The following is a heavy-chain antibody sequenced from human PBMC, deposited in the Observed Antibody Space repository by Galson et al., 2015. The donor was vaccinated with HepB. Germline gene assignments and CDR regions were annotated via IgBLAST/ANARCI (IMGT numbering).Heavy chain of an antibody. D-gene: IGHD3-10*01. CDR1: GGTFRSHT. J-gene: IGHJ3*02. CDR3: ARHRGLGSLWFGETNAFDI. Sequence: SAKVSCKASGGTFRSHTVSWVRQAPGQGLEWMGRIIPLLGIENYAQKFQGRFTVTAAESTTIVYMELSSLRAEDTAGYYCARHRGLGSLWFGETNAFDIWGQGTMVTVSS. CDR2: IIPLLGIE. V-gene: IGHV1-69*02.